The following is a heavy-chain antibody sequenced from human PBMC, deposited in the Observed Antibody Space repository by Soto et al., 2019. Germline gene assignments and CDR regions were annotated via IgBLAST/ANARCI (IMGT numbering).Heavy chain of an antibody. CDR3: ARDRVVGAIDY. D-gene: IGHD1-26*01. J-gene: IGHJ4*02. Sequence: PSETLSLTCTASGGSISSYYWSWIRQPPGKGLEWIGYIYYSGSTNYNPSLKSRVTISVDTSKNQFSLKLSSVTAADTAVYYCARDRVVGAIDYWGQGTLVTVSS. CDR1: GGSISSYY. CDR2: IYYSGST. V-gene: IGHV4-59*01.